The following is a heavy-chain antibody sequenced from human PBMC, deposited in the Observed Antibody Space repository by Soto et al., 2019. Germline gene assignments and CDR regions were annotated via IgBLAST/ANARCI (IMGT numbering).Heavy chain of an antibody. J-gene: IGHJ6*02. CDR2: IYYSGST. Sequence: PSETLSLTCTVSGGSISSGGYYWSWIRQHPGKGLEWIGYIYYSGSTYYNPSLKSRVTISVDTSKNQSSLKLSSVTAADTAVYYCARDAYCSSTSCSALQDYGMDVWGQGTTVTVSS. D-gene: IGHD2-2*01. V-gene: IGHV4-31*03. CDR3: ARDAYCSSTSCSALQDYGMDV. CDR1: GGSISSGGYY.